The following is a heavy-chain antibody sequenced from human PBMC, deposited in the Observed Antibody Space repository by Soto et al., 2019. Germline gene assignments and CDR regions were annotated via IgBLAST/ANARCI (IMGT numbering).Heavy chain of an antibody. V-gene: IGHV4-59*01. CDR2: IYYSGST. CDR3: ARASIAAAGIFDY. D-gene: IGHD6-13*01. CDR1: GGSISSYY. J-gene: IGHJ4*02. Sequence: PSETLSLTCTASGGSISSYYWSWIRQPPGKGLEWIGYIYYSGSTNYNPSLKSRVTISVDTSKNQFSLKLSSVTAADTAVYYCARASIAAAGIFDYWGQGTLVTVSS.